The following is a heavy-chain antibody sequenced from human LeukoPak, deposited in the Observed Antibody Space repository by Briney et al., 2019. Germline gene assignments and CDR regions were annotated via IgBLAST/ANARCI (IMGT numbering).Heavy chain of an antibody. CDR3: ARGGFTYDDFWSAYYTADY. J-gene: IGHJ4*02. CDR1: GFTFSSYG. V-gene: IGHV3-33*01. CDR2: IWYDGSNQ. D-gene: IGHD3-3*01. Sequence: GRSLRLSCAASGFTFSSYGLHWVRQAPGKGLEWVAVIWYDGSNQYYAGSVKGRFTISRDNSKDTLYLQMNSLRAEDTAVYYCARGGFTYDDFWSAYYTADYWGQGTLVTVSS.